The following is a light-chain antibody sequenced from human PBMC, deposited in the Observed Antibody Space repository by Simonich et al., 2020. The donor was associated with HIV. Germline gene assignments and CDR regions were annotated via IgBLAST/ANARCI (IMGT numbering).Light chain of an antibody. CDR1: SSDVGGYNH. J-gene: IGLJ2*01. CDR3: CSYAGAYTVI. Sequence: QSALTQPRSVSGSPGQSVTISCTGTSSDVGGYNHVSWYQQPPGKAPKLIIYDVTRRPSGVPDRFSGSKSGNTASLTIAGLHAEDESDYDCCSYAGAYTVIFGGGTKVTVL. V-gene: IGLV2-11*01. CDR2: DVT.